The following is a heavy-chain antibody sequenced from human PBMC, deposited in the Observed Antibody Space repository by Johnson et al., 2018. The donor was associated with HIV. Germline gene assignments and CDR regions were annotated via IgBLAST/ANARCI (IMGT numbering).Heavy chain of an antibody. CDR3: SRAWAAAVLDGFDI. CDR1: GFTFSSYW. V-gene: IGHV3-7*04. Sequence: EVQLVESGGSLVQPGGSLRLSCAASGFTFSSYWMNWVRQAPGKGLEWVANIKQDGSEKYYVDSVKGRFIISRDNAKNSLYLQMNSLRAGDTAMYSCSRAWAAAVLDGFDIWGQGTMVTVSS. D-gene: IGHD6-13*01. J-gene: IGHJ3*02. CDR2: IKQDGSEK.